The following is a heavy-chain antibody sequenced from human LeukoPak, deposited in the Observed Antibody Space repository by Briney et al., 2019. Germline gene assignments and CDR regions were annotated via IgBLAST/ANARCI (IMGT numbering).Heavy chain of an antibody. CDR3: ARADMALVPVFVY. J-gene: IGHJ4*02. Sequence: GGSLRLSCAASGFTFRSYEMTWVRQAPGKGLEWVSYISNTAKNLYYADSVKGRFTISRDNAKNSVYLQMNSLRAEDTAVYYCARADMALVPVFVYWGQGALVTVAS. D-gene: IGHD5-24*01. CDR1: GFTFRSYE. CDR2: ISNTAKNL. V-gene: IGHV3-48*03.